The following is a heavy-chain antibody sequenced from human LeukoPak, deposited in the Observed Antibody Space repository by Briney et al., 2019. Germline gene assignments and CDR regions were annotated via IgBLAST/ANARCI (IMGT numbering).Heavy chain of an antibody. Sequence: SETLSLTCTVSGGSISSSSYYWSWIRQPPGKGLEWIGYIYYSGSTNYNPSLKSRVTISVDTSKNQFSLKLSSVTAADTAVYYCARDWAVGRLRQAVYYYYGMDVWGQGTTVTVSS. V-gene: IGHV4-61*01. CDR3: ARDWAVGRLRQAVYYYYGMDV. CDR1: GGSISSSSYY. J-gene: IGHJ6*02. CDR2: IYYSGST. D-gene: IGHD5-12*01.